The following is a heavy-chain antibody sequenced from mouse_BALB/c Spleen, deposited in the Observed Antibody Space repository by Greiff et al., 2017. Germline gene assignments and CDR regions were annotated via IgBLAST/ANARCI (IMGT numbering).Heavy chain of an antibody. CDR2: ISSGSSTI. Sequence: EVQLLESGGGLVQPGGSRKLSCAASGFTFSSFGMHWVRQAPEQGLEWVAYISSGSSTIHYAHKLKGRFTITRDNAKNTRFLQMNSLRSEDTAMYYCARSGITTAWGFDYWGQGTTLTVSA. V-gene: IGHV5-17*02. CDR3: ARSGITTAWGFDY. D-gene: IGHD1-2*01. CDR1: GFTFSSFG. J-gene: IGHJ2*01.